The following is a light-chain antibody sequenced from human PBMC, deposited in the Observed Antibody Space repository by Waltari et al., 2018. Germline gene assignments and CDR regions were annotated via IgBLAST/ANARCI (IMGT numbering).Light chain of an antibody. CDR1: SHDVCGYNH. V-gene: IGLV2-11*01. CDR2: DVF. Sequence: QSALTQPRSVSGSPGQSVTSSCTGTSHDVCGYNHVSWSQPSPGKAPQLMIYDVFNRPSGVPDRFSGSKSGNTASLTISGLQADDEADYYCCSYAGSYTVLFGGGTKLTVL. J-gene: IGLJ2*01. CDR3: CSYAGSYTVL.